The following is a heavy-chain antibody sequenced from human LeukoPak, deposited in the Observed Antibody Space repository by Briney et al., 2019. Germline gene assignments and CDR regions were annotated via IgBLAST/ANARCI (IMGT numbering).Heavy chain of an antibody. J-gene: IGHJ4*02. CDR3: AREPFMPWELCYFDY. V-gene: IGHV4/OR15-8*02. D-gene: IGHD1-26*01. CDR1: GGSISGTNW. Sequence: SETLSLTCGVSGGSISGTNWWSWVRQPPGQGLEWIGEISLAGQTNYNPSLNGRVTMSLDKSSNQLSLHLTSVTAADTAVYYCAREPFMPWELCYFDYWGQGTLVTVSS. CDR2: ISLAGQT.